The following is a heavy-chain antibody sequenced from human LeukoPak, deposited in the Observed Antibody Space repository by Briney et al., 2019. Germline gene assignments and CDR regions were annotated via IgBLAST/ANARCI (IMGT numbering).Heavy chain of an antibody. CDR2: VNPNSGNT. Sequence: ASVKVSCKASGYTFTSYDINWVRQATGQGLEWVGWVNPNSGNTGYAQKFQGRVTMTRNTSISTAYMELSSLRSEDTAVYYCARSIVVVPAADAFDIWGQGTMVTVSS. CDR1: GYTFTSYD. V-gene: IGHV1-8*01. CDR3: ARSIVVVPAADAFDI. J-gene: IGHJ3*02. D-gene: IGHD2-2*01.